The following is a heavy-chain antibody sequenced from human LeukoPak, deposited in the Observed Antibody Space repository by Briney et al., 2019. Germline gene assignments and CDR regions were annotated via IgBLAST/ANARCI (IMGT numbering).Heavy chain of an antibody. CDR2: ISSDGTIK. V-gene: IGHV3-33*03. CDR3: AKDVGKWESLHFFDY. CDR1: GFTLSDYG. Sequence: PGGSLRLSCAVSGFTLSDYGIHWVRQAPGKGLEWVTIISSDGTIKYADSVKGRFTVSRDSSKNTVYLQMNSLRAEDTAVYYCAKDVGKWESLHFFDYWGQGTLVTVSS. J-gene: IGHJ4*02. D-gene: IGHD1-26*01.